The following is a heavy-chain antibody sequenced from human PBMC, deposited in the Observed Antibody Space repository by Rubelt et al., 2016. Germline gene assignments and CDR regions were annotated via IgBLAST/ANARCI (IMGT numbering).Heavy chain of an antibody. CDR1: GGSVSNSNYY. CDR2: IYYSGST. Sequence: QLQLQESGPGLVRPSETLSLSCTVPGGSVSNSNYYCGWVRQPPGKGLEWIGTIYYSGSTFYNPSLRSRASISLDASKNELFLRLRSVTAADTAMYYCARRGDCRDDSCPSHWFDPWGQGSMVTVSS. J-gene: IGHJ5*02. V-gene: IGHV4-39*01. D-gene: IGHD2-21*02. CDR3: ARRGDCRDDSCPSHWFDP.